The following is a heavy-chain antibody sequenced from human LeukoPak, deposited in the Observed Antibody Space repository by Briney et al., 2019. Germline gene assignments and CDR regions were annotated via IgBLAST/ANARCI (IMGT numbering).Heavy chain of an antibody. D-gene: IGHD3-3*01. CDR3: ARGRSWSGYSHYYYYYMDV. Sequence: GASVKVSCKASGYTFTSYDINWVRQATGQGLEWMGWMNPKSGNTGYAQKFQGRVTMTRNTSISTAYMELSSLRSEDTAVYFCARGRSWSGYSHYYYYYMDVWGKGTTVTVSS. CDR1: GYTFTSYD. V-gene: IGHV1-8*01. J-gene: IGHJ6*03. CDR2: MNPKSGNT.